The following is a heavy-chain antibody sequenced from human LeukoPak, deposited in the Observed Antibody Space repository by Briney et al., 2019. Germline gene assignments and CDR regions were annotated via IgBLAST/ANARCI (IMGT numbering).Heavy chain of an antibody. V-gene: IGHV4-59*01. D-gene: IGHD3-10*01. J-gene: IGHJ4*01. CDR2: ISHSGST. CDR3: ATKEAVPYYFDH. CDR1: GGSISSYY. Sequence: SETLSLTCTVSGGSISSYYWSWIRQPPGKGLEWIGYISHSGSTNYNPSLRSRVTISVDTSKNQFSLKLTSVTAADAAVYYCATKEAVPYYFDHWGHGPLVTVSS.